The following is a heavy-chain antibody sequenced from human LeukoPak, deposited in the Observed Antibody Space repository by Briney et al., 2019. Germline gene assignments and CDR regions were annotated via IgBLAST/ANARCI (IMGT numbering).Heavy chain of an antibody. CDR3: AKDRRGSFWFDP. Sequence: GGSLRLSCAASGFTFSSYAMSWVRQAPGKGLEWVSAISGSGGSTYYADSVKGRFTISGDNSKNTLYLQMNSLRAEDTAVYYCAKDRRGSFWFDPWGQGTLVTVSS. CDR2: ISGSGGST. CDR1: GFTFSSYA. V-gene: IGHV3-23*01. J-gene: IGHJ5*02.